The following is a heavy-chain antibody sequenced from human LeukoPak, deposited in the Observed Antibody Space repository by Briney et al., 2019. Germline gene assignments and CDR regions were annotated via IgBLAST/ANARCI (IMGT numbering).Heavy chain of an antibody. CDR3: ARGVYIAAAQYGY. CDR1: GGSISSYY. J-gene: IGHJ4*02. CDR2: IYCSGTT. Sequence: PSETLSLTCTVSGGSISSYYWSWIRQPPGKGLEWIGYIYCSGTTSYNPSLKSRVTISVDTSKNQFSLKLSSVTAAETAVYYCARGVYIAAAQYGYWGQGTLVTVSS. V-gene: IGHV4-59*01. D-gene: IGHD6-13*01.